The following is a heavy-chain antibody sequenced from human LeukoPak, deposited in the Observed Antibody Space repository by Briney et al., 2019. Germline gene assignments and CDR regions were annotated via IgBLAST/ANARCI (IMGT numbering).Heavy chain of an antibody. Sequence: RSLRLSCAASGFTFSSYWMSWVRQAPGKGLEWVANIKQEGSEKYYVDSVKGRFTISRDNAKNSLYLQMNSLRAEDTAVYYCARFGITGTTGWYYYYYYMDVWGKGTTVTVSS. V-gene: IGHV3-7*01. CDR2: IKQEGSEK. CDR3: ARFGITGTTGWYYYYYYMDV. J-gene: IGHJ6*03. CDR1: GFTFSSYW. D-gene: IGHD1-20*01.